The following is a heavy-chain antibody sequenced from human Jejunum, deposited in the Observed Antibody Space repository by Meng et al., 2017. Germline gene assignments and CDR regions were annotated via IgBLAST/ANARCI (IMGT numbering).Heavy chain of an antibody. CDR1: GDSVSSNSAA. J-gene: IGHJ5*02. V-gene: IGHV6-1*01. D-gene: IGHD5-12*01. CDR2: TYYRSKWYN. Sequence: QVQLQQSGPGLVKPPQTLSLTVAISGDSVSSNSAAWNWIRQSPSRGLEWLGRTYYRSKWYNQYAVHVRSRITINPDTSKNQFSLHLDSVTPEDTAVYYCASWRYNHWGQGTLVTVSS. CDR3: ASWRYNH.